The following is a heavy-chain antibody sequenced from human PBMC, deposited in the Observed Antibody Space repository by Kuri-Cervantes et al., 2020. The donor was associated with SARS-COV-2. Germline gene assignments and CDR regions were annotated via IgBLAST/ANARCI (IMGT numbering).Heavy chain of an antibody. CDR2: IYPGDSDT. D-gene: IGHD2-2*01. CDR3: ARLGNQNIVVVPAAPFDY. J-gene: IGHJ4*02. V-gene: IGHV5-51*01. CDR1: GYSFTSYW. Sequence: GGSLRLSCKGSGYSFTSYWIGWVRQMPGKGLEWMGIIYPGDSDTRYSPSFQGQVTISADKFISTAYLQWSSLKASDTAMYYWARLGNQNIVVVPAAPFDYWGQGTLVTVSS.